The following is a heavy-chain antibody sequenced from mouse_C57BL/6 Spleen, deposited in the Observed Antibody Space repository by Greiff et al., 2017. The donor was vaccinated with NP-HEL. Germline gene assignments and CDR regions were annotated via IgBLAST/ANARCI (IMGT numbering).Heavy chain of an antibody. D-gene: IGHD1-1*01. CDR2: ISDGGSYT. Sequence: EVKLMESGGGLVKPGGSLKLSCAASGFTFSSYAMSWVRQTPEKRLEWVATISDGGSYTYYPDNVKGRFTISRDNAKNNLYLQMSHLKSEDTAMYYCARAGSPSTVVAGDYFDYWGQGTTLTVSS. CDR1: GFTFSSYA. V-gene: IGHV5-4*03. J-gene: IGHJ2*01. CDR3: ARAGSPSTVVAGDYFDY.